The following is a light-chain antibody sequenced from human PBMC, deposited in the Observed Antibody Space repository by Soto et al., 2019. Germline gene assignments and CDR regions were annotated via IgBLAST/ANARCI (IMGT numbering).Light chain of an antibody. CDR3: SSYTSSSTYV. Sequence: QSALTQPPSVSGSPGQSVTISCTGTSSDVGNYNRVSWYQQPPGTAPKVIIYEVSNRPSGVPDRFSGSKSGNTASLTISGLQDEDDADYYCSSYTSSSTYVFGTGTKLTVL. V-gene: IGLV2-18*02. CDR2: EVS. J-gene: IGLJ1*01. CDR1: SSDVGNYNR.